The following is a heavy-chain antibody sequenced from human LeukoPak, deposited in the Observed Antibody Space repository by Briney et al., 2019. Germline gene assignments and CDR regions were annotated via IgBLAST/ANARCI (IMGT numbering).Heavy chain of an antibody. Sequence: PGGSLRLSCAASGFXVSTNYISWVRQAPGKGLEWVSVIYSDGPTYYADSVKGRFTISRDDSKNTLYLHMNSLRAEDTAVYHCARGGSYLDYWGQGALVAVSS. CDR2: IYSDGPT. J-gene: IGHJ4*02. D-gene: IGHD1-26*01. CDR1: GFXVSTNY. CDR3: ARGGSYLDY. V-gene: IGHV3-53*01.